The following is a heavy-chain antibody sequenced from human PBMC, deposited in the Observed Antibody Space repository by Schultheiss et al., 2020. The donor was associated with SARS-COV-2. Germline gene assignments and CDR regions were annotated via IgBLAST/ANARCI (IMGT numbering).Heavy chain of an antibody. CDR3: ARVDEDIVVVPAANWFDP. CDR1: GGSISSYY. Sequence: SETLSLTCTVSGGSISSYYWSWIRQPAGKGLEWIGTIYYSGNTYYNPSLKSRVTISVDTSKNQFSLKLSSVTAADTAVYYCARVDEDIVVVPAANWFDPWGQGTLVTVSS. J-gene: IGHJ5*02. CDR2: IYYSGNT. D-gene: IGHD2-2*01. V-gene: IGHV4-59*12.